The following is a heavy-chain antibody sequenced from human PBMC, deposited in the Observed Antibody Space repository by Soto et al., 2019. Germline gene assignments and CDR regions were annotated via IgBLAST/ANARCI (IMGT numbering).Heavy chain of an antibody. D-gene: IGHD3-22*01. J-gene: IGHJ3*02. CDR3: ARSEYYYDSSGPAPYDAFDI. Sequence: PSEPICLTWTVSGGSIRSGGYDWSWIRQHPGKGREWIGYIYYSGSTYYNPYLKSRVTRSVDTSKNQFSLKLSSVTAADTAVYYCARSEYYYDSSGPAPYDAFDIWGQGTMVTVS. CDR1: GGSIRSGGYD. CDR2: IYYSGST. V-gene: IGHV4-31*02.